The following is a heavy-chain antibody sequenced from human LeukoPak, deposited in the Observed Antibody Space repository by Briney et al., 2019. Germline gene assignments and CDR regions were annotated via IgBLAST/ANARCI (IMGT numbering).Heavy chain of an antibody. J-gene: IGHJ4*02. CDR3: ARDLSGYGDFDY. Sequence: SETLSLTCTVSGGSISSSSYYWGWIRQPPGKGLEWIGYIYYSGSTNYNPSLKSRVTISVDTSKNQFSLKLSSVTAADTAVYYCARDLSGYGDFDYRGQGTLVTVSS. V-gene: IGHV4-61*01. D-gene: IGHD5-12*01. CDR2: IYYSGST. CDR1: GGSISSSSYY.